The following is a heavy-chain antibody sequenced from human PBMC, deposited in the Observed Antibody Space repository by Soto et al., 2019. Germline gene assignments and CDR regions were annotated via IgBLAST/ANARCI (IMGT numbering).Heavy chain of an antibody. V-gene: IGHV4-31*03. CDR1: GASINSGGYY. CDR2: INFSGST. CDR3: ASGDAWEALLAH. J-gene: IGHJ4*02. Sequence: QVQLQESGPGLVKPSETLSLTCTVSGASINSGGYYWSWIRQLPGKGLEWIGYINFSGSTYYNPSRESRVTISLDTSQNQFSLKLSSVTAADTAMYFCASGDAWEALLAHWGQGILVTVSS. D-gene: IGHD4-17*01.